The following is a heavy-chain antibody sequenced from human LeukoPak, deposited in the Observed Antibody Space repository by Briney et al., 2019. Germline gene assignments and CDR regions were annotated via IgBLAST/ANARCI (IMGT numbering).Heavy chain of an antibody. Sequence: SVKVSCKASGGTFTSYAISWVRQAPGEGLEWMGRIIPILGIANYAQKFKGRVTITADKSTSTAYMELSSLRSEDTAVYYCAREWWYYDSSGYYWPYYFDYWGQGTLVTVSS. CDR3: AREWWYYDSSGYYWPYYFDY. CDR2: IIPILGIA. V-gene: IGHV1-69*04. D-gene: IGHD3-22*01. J-gene: IGHJ4*02. CDR1: GGTFTSYA.